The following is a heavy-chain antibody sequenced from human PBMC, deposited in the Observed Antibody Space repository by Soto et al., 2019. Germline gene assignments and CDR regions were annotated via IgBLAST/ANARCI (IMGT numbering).Heavy chain of an antibody. CDR2: IIPIFGTA. Sequence: ASVKVSCKASGGTFSSYAISWVRQAPGQGLEWMGGIIPIFGTANYAQKFQGRVTITADESTSTAYMELSSLRSEDTAVYYCARVAKTYYYGSGSYQPFDYWGHGTLVTVSS. CDR1: GGTFSSYA. V-gene: IGHV1-69*13. D-gene: IGHD3-10*01. J-gene: IGHJ4*01. CDR3: ARVAKTYYYGSGSYQPFDY.